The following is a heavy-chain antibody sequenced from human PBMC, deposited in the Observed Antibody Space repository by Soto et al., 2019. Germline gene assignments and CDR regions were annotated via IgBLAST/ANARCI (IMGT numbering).Heavy chain of an antibody. J-gene: IGHJ3*02. Sequence: SETLSLTCTVSGGSISSGGYYWSWIRQHPGKGLEWIGYIYYSGSTYYNPSLKSRVTISVDTSKNQFSLKLSSVTAADTAVYYYARLPAADLVGAFDIWGQGTMVTVSS. V-gene: IGHV4-31*03. D-gene: IGHD2-2*01. CDR2: IYYSGST. CDR1: GGSISSGGYY. CDR3: ARLPAADLVGAFDI.